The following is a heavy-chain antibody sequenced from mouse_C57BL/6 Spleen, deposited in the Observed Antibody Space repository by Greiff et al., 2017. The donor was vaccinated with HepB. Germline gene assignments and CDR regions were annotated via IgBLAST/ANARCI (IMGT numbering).Heavy chain of an antibody. Sequence: VQLQESGPGLVKPSQSLSLTCSVTGYSITSGYYWNWIRQFPGNKLEWMGYISYDGSNNYNPSLKNRISITRDTSKNQFFLKLNSVTTEDTATYYCARVRGDGSSYDYFDYWGQGTTLTVSS. CDR2: ISYDGSN. V-gene: IGHV3-6*01. CDR1: GYSITSGYY. CDR3: ARVRGDGSSYDYFDY. J-gene: IGHJ2*01. D-gene: IGHD1-1*01.